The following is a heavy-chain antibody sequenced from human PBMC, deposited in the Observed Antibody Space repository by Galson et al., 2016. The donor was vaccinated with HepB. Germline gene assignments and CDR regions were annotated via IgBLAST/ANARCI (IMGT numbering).Heavy chain of an antibody. CDR1: GYTFTNYW. D-gene: IGHD6-19*01. V-gene: IGHV5-51*01. J-gene: IGHJ4*02. CDR3: ARRGIAVAGRGGIDY. Sequence: QSGAEVKEPGESLKISCKGSGYTFTNYWIGWVRQMPGKGLEWMAMVYPGDSDTRYSPSFRGQVTISADKLSSTAYLQWSSLQASDTAVYYCARRGIAVAGRGGIDYWGQGTLVTVSS. CDR2: VYPGDSDT.